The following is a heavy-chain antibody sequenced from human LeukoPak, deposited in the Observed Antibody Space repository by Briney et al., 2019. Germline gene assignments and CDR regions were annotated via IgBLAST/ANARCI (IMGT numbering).Heavy chain of an antibody. V-gene: IGHV4-31*03. J-gene: IGHJ4*02. Sequence: SETLSLTCTVSGGSISSGGYYWSWIRQHPGKGLEWIGYIYYSGSTYYNPSLKSRVTISVDTSKNQFSLKLSSVTAADTAVYYCARVSYGGSHAGDYFDYWGQGTLVTVSS. CDR3: ARVSYGGSHAGDYFDY. CDR1: GGSISSGGYY. CDR2: IYYSGST. D-gene: IGHD4-17*01.